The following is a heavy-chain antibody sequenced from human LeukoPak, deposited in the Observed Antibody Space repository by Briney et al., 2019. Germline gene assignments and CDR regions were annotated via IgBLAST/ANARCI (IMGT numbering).Heavy chain of an antibody. CDR1: GYTFASYG. CDR3: ARVHGFGALPYGMDV. Sequence: GASVKVSCKASGYTFASYGISWVRQAPGQGLEWMGWISAYNGNTNYAQKLQGRVTMTTDTSTSTAYMELRSLRSDDTAVYYCARVHGFGALPYGMDVWGQGTTVTVSS. CDR2: ISAYNGNT. V-gene: IGHV1-18*01. D-gene: IGHD3-10*01. J-gene: IGHJ6*02.